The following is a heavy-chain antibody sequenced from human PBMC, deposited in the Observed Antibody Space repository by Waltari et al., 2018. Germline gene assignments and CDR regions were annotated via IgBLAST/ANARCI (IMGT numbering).Heavy chain of an antibody. CDR1: GGSISSHY. D-gene: IGHD6-19*01. J-gene: IGHJ4*02. CDR2: IYYSGST. V-gene: IGHV4-59*11. Sequence: QVQLQESGPGLVKPSETLSLTCTVSGGSISSHYWSWIRQPPGKGLEWIGYIYYSGSTNYNPSLKRRVTISVDTSKNQFSLKLSSVTAADTAVYYCARDRSSGWYYFDYWGQGTLVTVSS. CDR3: ARDRSSGWYYFDY.